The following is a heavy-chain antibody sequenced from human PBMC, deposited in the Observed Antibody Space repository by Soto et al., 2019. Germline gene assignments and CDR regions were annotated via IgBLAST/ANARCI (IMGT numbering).Heavy chain of an antibody. Sequence: EVQLVESGGGLVQPGGSLRLSCAASGFTFSTYWMSWVRQAPGKGLEWVANVNQDESDKYYVDSVKGRFTFSRDNAKNSLYLQMNSLRADDTALYYCARGGYYSAYWGQGALVTVSS. J-gene: IGHJ4*02. CDR3: ARGGYYSAY. V-gene: IGHV3-7*04. CDR1: GFTFSTYW. CDR2: VNQDESDK. D-gene: IGHD3-3*01.